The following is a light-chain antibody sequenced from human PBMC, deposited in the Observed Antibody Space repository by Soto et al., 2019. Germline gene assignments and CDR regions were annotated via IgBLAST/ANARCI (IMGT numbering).Light chain of an antibody. Sequence: IMMTQSPATLSVSQGERASISCRASQSINSKLAWYQQKPGQAPRLLIYGASNRATGIPDRFSGSGSGTDFTLTISRLEPEDFAVYYCQQYGNSPTFAQGTKVDI. CDR1: QSINSK. V-gene: IGKV3-20*01. J-gene: IGKJ1*01. CDR3: QQYGNSPT. CDR2: GAS.